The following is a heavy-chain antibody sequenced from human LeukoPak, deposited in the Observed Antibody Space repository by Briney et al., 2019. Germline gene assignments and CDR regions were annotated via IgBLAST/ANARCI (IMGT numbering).Heavy chain of an antibody. Sequence: PSETLSLTCTVSGDSISTYYWSWMRQPPGKGLEWIGYVHYSGTTNYNPSLKSRVIISVDASKNQLSLKLTSLTAADTAVYYCARPGSGYTASGAFEIWGQGTMVTVSS. CDR3: ARPGSGYTASGAFEI. D-gene: IGHD5-18*01. CDR2: VHYSGTT. J-gene: IGHJ3*02. V-gene: IGHV4-59*08. CDR1: GDSISTYY.